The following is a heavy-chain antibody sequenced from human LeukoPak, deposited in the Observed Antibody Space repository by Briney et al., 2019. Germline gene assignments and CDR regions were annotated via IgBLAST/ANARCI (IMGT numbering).Heavy chain of an antibody. V-gene: IGHV3-23*01. D-gene: IGHD3-9*01. Sequence: GGSLRLSCAASGFTFSSYAMSWVRQAPGKGLEWVSAISGSGGSTYYADSVKGRFTISRDNSKNTLYLQMNSLRAEDTAVYYSAKEDILTGYYSDYFDYWGQGTLVTVSS. CDR1: GFTFSSYA. CDR2: ISGSGGST. CDR3: AKEDILTGYYSDYFDY. J-gene: IGHJ4*02.